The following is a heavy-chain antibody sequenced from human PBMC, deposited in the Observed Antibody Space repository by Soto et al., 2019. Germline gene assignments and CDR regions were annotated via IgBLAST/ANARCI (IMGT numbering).Heavy chain of an antibody. V-gene: IGHV1-18*04. CDR2: ISAYNGNT. CDR1: GYTFTSYY. Sequence: ASVKVSCKASGYTFTSYYMHWVRQAPGQGLEWMGWISAYNGNTNYAQKLQGRVTMTTDTSTSTAYMELRSLRSDDTAVYYCGRRTRTHFDYWGQGTLVTVSS. CDR3: GRRTRTHFDY. J-gene: IGHJ4*02.